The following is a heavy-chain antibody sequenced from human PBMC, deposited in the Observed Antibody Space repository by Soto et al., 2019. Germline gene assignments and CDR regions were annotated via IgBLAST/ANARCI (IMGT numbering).Heavy chain of an antibody. CDR3: AREFTPKYSSSWYPLKGWFDP. J-gene: IGHJ5*02. CDR1: GFTFSSYS. D-gene: IGHD6-13*01. V-gene: IGHV3-21*01. Sequence: EVQLVESGGGLVKPGGSLRLSCAASGFTFSSYSMNWVRQAPGKGLEWVSSISSSSSYIYYADSVKGRFTISRDNAKNSLYLQMNSLRAEDTAVYYCAREFTPKYSSSWYPLKGWFDPWGQGTLVTVSS. CDR2: ISSSSSYI.